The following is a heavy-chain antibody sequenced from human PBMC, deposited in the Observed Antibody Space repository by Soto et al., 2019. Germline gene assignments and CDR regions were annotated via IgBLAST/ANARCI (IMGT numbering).Heavy chain of an antibody. V-gene: IGHV4-4*07. D-gene: IGHD6-19*01. CDR2: ISTSGTT. Sequence: SETLSLTCTVSGASISSYFWTWIRQPAGKGLDWIGRISTSGTTHYNPSRKSRVTMSLDTSKNHFSLNLSSATAADTAVYYCAREAGPDRWFDPWGQGTLVTVS. J-gene: IGHJ5*02. CDR3: AREAGPDRWFDP. CDR1: GASISSYF.